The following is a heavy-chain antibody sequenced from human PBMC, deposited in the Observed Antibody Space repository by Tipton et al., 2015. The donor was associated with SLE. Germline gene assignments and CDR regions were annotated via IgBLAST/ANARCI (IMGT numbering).Heavy chain of an antibody. J-gene: IGHJ4*02. CDR2: IYTSGST. CDR1: GGSISSYY. V-gene: IGHV4-4*07. D-gene: IGHD1-7*01. CDR3: ARVHDWHFYFDY. Sequence: TLSLTCTVSGGSISSYYWSWIRQPPGKGLEWIGRIYTSGSTNYNPSLKSRVTMSVDTSKNQFSLKLSSVTAADTALYYCARVHDWHFYFDYWGQGTLVTVSS.